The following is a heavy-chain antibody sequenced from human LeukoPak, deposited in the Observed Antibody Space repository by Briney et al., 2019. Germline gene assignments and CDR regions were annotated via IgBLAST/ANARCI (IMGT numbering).Heavy chain of an antibody. CDR2: INDDSSDI. V-gene: IGHV3-21*05. CDR3: ARDTFQPGLIDS. J-gene: IGHJ4*02. D-gene: IGHD2-2*01. CDR1: GFTFSLYA. Sequence: GWSLRLSCAASGFTFSLYAMNWVRQAPGKGLAWVSFINDDSSDIHYAGSVRGRFTISRDDARKTLYLQLSSLRVEDTAVYYCARDTFQPGLIDSWGQGTLVTVSS.